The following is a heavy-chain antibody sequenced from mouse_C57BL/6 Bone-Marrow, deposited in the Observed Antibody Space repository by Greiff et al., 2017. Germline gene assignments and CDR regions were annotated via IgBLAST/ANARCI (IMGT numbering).Heavy chain of an antibody. CDR2: IYPGDGDT. CDR3: AIDWDYFDH. CDR1: GYAFSTYW. D-gene: IGHD4-1*01. J-gene: IGHJ2*01. Sequence: QVQLQQSGAELAKPGASVKISCKVSGYAFSTYWMNWVKQRTGKGLEWIGQIYPGDGDTNYNGKFKGKATLTADTSSITASMQLSSLTSEDSAVYFCAIDWDYFDHWGQGTTLTVSS. V-gene: IGHV1-80*01.